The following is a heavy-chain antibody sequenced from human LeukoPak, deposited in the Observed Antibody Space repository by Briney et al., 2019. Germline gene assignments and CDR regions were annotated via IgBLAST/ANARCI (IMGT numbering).Heavy chain of an antibody. CDR2: VSHDGSTT. Sequence: GGSLRLSCAASGFTFSNYGMQWVRQAPGKGLEWVAVVSHDGSTTFYADSVKGRFTISRDNSKNTLYLQMNSLRAEDTAVYYCAREGCSSTSCYFDYWGQGTLVTVSS. D-gene: IGHD2-2*01. CDR1: GFTFSNYG. V-gene: IGHV3-30*03. CDR3: AREGCSSTSCYFDY. J-gene: IGHJ4*02.